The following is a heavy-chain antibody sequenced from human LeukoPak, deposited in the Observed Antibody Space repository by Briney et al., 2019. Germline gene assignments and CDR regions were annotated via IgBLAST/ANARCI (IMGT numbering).Heavy chain of an antibody. CDR1: GGSISSYY. D-gene: IGHD3-22*01. CDR3: ARSSSAHYYDSSGYLPSHFDY. J-gene: IGHJ4*02. Sequence: PSETLTLTCTVPGGSISSYYWSWIRKPPGKGLDWIGYISYSGGTNYNPSLKSRVTISVDTSKNQFSLKLSSVTAADTAVYYCARSSSAHYYDSSGYLPSHFDYWGQGTLVTVSS. V-gene: IGHV4-59*01. CDR2: ISYSGGT.